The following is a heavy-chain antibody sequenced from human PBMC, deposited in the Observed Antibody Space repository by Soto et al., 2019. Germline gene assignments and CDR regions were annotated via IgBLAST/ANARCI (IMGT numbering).Heavy chain of an antibody. Sequence: GGSLRLSCAASGFTFSNYAMHWVRQAPGKGLEWAAVISYDGSNKYYPDSVKGRFTISRDNSKSTLYLQMNSLRAEDTAVYYCARDTNFWSGLDYWGQGTLVTVSS. CDR2: ISYDGSNK. V-gene: IGHV3-30-3*01. CDR1: GFTFSNYA. J-gene: IGHJ4*02. D-gene: IGHD3-3*01. CDR3: ARDTNFWSGLDY.